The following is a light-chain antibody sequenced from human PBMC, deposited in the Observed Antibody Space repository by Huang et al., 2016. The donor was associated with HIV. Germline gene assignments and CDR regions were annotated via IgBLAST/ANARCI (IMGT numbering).Light chain of an antibody. CDR2: EVS. V-gene: IGKV2D-29*02. CDR1: QSLLPSDGEPS. CDR3: MQRTQRPLT. J-gene: IGKJ4*01. Sequence: DIVMTQTPLSLSVTPGQPASISCRSSQSLLPSDGEPSLYWYLHKPGQSPQLLIYEVSNRGSGGPDRFSGSGSGTDFTLRISRVEAEDVGVYYCMQRTQRPLTFGGGTKVEIK.